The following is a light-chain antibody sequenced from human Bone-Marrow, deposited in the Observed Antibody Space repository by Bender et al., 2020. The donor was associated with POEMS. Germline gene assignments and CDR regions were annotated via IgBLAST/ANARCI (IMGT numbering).Light chain of an antibody. CDR3: CSYAGDTTV. CDR2: EGS. V-gene: IGLV2-23*01. Sequence: QSALTQPASVSGSPGQSITISCTGTSSDVGGYDYVSWYQQHPGKAPKLMIYEGSRRPSGVSNRFSGSKSANTASLTISGLQADDEADYYCCSYAGDTTVFGGGTKLTVL. CDR1: SSDVGGYDY. J-gene: IGLJ3*02.